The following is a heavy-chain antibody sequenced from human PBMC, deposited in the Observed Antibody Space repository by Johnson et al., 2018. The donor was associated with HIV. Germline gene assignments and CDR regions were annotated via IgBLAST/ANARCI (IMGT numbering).Heavy chain of an antibody. CDR3: ATSGSHFAFDI. CDR1: GFTFSSNW. D-gene: IGHD1-26*01. V-gene: IGHV3-74*02. CDR2: INSDGSST. J-gene: IGHJ3*02. Sequence: VQLVESGGGVVQPGSSLRLSCAASGFTFSSNWMHWVRQPPGKGLVWVSRINSDGSSTSYADSVKGRFTISRDNSKTTLYLQMSSLRAEDTAVYYCATSGSHFAFDIWGQGTMVTVSS.